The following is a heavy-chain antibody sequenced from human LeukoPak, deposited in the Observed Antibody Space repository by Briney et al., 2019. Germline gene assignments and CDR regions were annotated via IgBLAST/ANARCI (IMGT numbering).Heavy chain of an antibody. Sequence: GGSLRLSCAASGFTFSSYGMQWVRQAPGKGLEWVAGISHDGSNKQHADSVRGRFTISRDNSKNTLYLLMNSLSAEDTAVYYCARGVAVAGTRGNWFDPWGQGTLVTVSS. D-gene: IGHD6-19*01. CDR3: ARGVAVAGTRGNWFDP. CDR1: GFTFSSYG. J-gene: IGHJ5*02. V-gene: IGHV3-30*04. CDR2: ISHDGSNK.